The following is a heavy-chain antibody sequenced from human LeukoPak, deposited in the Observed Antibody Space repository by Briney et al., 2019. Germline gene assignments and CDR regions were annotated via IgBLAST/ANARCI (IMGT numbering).Heavy chain of an antibody. Sequence: KPGGCLRLSFSASGFTFSSYSMDSVRQAPGKGLGRVSSISSSSSYIYYADSVKGRFTISRDNAKNSLYLQMNSLRAEDTALYYCAKARRRWLQLMGFDYWGQGTLVTVSS. V-gene: IGHV3-21*04. J-gene: IGHJ4*02. CDR2: ISSSSSYI. CDR3: AKARRRWLQLMGFDY. CDR1: GFTFSSYS. D-gene: IGHD5-24*01.